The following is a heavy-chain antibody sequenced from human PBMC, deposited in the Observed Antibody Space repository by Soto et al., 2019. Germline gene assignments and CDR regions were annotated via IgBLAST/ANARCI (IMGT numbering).Heavy chain of an antibody. V-gene: IGHV3-30*18. CDR1: GFTFSSYG. CDR2: ISYDGSNK. D-gene: IGHD5-18*01. CDR3: ANGVGDTAMVPFDY. Sequence: GGSLRLSCAASGFTFSSYGMHWVRQAPGKGLEWVAVISYDGSNKYYADSVKGRFTISRDNSKNTLYLQMNSLRAEDTAVYYCANGVGDTAMVPFDYWGQGTLVTVSS. J-gene: IGHJ4*02.